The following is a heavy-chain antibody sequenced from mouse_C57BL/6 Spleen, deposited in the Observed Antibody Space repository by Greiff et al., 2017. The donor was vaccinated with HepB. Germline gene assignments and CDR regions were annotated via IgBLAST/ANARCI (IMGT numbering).Heavy chain of an antibody. J-gene: IGHJ1*03. Sequence: VQLVESGAELVKPGASVKISCKATGYTFSSYWMNWVKQRPGKGLEWIGQIYPGDGDTNYNGKFKGKATLTADKSSSTAYMQLSSLTSEDSAFLFGARSGEPGYYGSSYGDLDVWGTGTTVTVSS. D-gene: IGHD1-1*01. CDR3: ARSGEPGYYGSSYGDLDV. V-gene: IGHV1-80*01. CDR2: IYPGDGDT. CDR1: GYTFSSYW.